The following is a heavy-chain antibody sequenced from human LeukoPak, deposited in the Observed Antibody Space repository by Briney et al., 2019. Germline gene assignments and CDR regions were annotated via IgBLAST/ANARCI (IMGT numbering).Heavy chain of an antibody. CDR2: INPNSGGT. CDR3: ARGATFSPVHFDY. V-gene: IGHV1-2*02. J-gene: IGHJ4*02. D-gene: IGHD2/OR15-2a*01. CDR1: GYTFTGYY. Sequence: ASVKVSCKASGYTFTGYYMHWVRQAPGQGLEWMGWINPNSGGTNYAQKFQGRVTMTRDTSISTAYMELSRLRSDGTAVYYCARGATFSPVHFDYWGQGTLVTVSS.